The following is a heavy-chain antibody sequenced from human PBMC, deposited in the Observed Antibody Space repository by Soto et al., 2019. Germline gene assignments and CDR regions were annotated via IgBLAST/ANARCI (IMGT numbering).Heavy chain of an antibody. CDR1: GFTFSNYV. V-gene: IGHV3-23*01. J-gene: IGHJ4*02. D-gene: IGHD6-19*01. Sequence: EVQLLESGGGLVQSGGSLRLSCVASGFTFSNYVMSWVRQAPGKGLEWVSSISASGGNIYYADSVKGRFTISRDTSKNTLFLQMDSLRADDTAVYYCAKVGGSGWNDYWGQGTLVTVSS. CDR3: AKVGGSGWNDY. CDR2: ISASGGNI.